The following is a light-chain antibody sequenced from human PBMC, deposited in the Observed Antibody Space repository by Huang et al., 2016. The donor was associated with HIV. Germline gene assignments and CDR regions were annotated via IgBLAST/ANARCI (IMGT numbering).Light chain of an antibody. CDR1: QSIRSY. CDR3: QQTYITPYT. Sequence: IQMTQSPSSLSASVGDRVTITCRASQSIRSYLNWYQQKPGHAPNLLIHSVSTLQRGVPSRFSGSGFETEFTLTISSLRPEDFATYYCQQTYITPYTFGQGARLEIK. CDR2: SVS. J-gene: IGKJ2*01. V-gene: IGKV1-39*01.